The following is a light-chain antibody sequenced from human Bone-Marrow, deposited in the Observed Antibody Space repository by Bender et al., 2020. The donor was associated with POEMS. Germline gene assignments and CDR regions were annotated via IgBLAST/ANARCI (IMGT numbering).Light chain of an antibody. CDR1: SGGIASNF. CDR2: QDD. CDR3: QSYNSRNQV. Sequence: NFLLTQPHSVSESPGKTVIISCTRSSGGIASNFVQWYQQRPGSAPTLLIYQDDKRSSGVPDRFSGSIDGSSDSATLTISGLQTEDEADYYCQSYNSRNQVYGGGTKLTVL. V-gene: IGLV6-57*04. J-gene: IGLJ2*01.